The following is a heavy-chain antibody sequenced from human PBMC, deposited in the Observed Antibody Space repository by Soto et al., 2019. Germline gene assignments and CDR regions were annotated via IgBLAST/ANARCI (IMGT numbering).Heavy chain of an antibody. CDR3: ASGGSGWYY. V-gene: IGHV5-10-1*01. CDR1: GYSFTTYW. D-gene: IGHD6-19*01. Sequence: EVQLVQSGAEVKEPGESLRISCEVSGYSFTTYWISWVRQMPGKGLEWMGRIAPSDSSTDYSPSFQGHVTISAANSISTAYLQWTSLEASDTAMYYCASGGSGWYYWGQGTLVTASS. J-gene: IGHJ4*02. CDR2: IAPSDSST.